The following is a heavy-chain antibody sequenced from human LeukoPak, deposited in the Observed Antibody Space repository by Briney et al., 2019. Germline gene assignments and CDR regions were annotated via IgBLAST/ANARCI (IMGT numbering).Heavy chain of an antibody. D-gene: IGHD3-22*01. CDR1: GFTVSSNY. V-gene: IGHV3-53*01. J-gene: IGHJ4*02. Sequence: PGGSLRLSCAASGFTVSSNYMSWVRQAPGKGLEWVSVIYSGGSTYYADSVKGRFTISRDNSKNTLYLQMNSLRAEDTAVYYCALRNYDSSGYWTYYFDYWGQGTLVTVSS. CDR3: ALRNYDSSGYWTYYFDY. CDR2: IYSGGST.